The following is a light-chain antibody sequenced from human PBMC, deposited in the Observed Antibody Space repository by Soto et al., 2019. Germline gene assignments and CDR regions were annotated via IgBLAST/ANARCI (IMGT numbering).Light chain of an antibody. V-gene: IGLV2-14*01. Sequence: QSALTQPASVSGSPGQSITISCTGTSSDVGGYNYVSWYQQHPGKAPKRMIYEVSNRPSGVSNRFSGSKSGNTASLTISGLQAEDEADYYCSSYTSSSTVVFGGGTQRTVL. J-gene: IGLJ2*01. CDR2: EVS. CDR1: SSDVGGYNY. CDR3: SSYTSSSTVV.